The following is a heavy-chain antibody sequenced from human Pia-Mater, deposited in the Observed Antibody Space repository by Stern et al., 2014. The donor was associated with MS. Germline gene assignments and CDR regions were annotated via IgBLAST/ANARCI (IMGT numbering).Heavy chain of an antibody. CDR3: ARVDSSSWDFDY. D-gene: IGHD6-13*01. V-gene: IGHV4-31*03. CDR1: GGYISSGGYY. J-gene: IGHJ4*02. Sequence: VQLVQSGPGLVKPSQTLSLTCTVSGGYISSGGYYWSWIRQHPGKGLEWIGYIYYSGSTYYNPSLKSRVTISVDTSKNQFSLKLSSVTAADTAVYYCARVDSSSWDFDYWGQGTLVTVSS. CDR2: IYYSGST.